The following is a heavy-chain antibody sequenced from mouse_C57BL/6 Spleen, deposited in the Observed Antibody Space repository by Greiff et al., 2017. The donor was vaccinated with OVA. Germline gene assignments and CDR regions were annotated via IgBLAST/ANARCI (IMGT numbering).Heavy chain of an antibody. D-gene: IGHD1-1*01. CDR3: TPITTVVADY. Sequence: VHVKQSGAELVRPGASVKLSCTASGFNIKDDYMHWVKQRPEQGLEWIGWIDTENGDTEYASKFQGKATITADTSSNTAYLQLSSLTSEDTAVYYCTPITTVVADYWGQGTTLTVSS. CDR1: GFNIKDDY. CDR2: IDTENGDT. V-gene: IGHV14-4*01. J-gene: IGHJ2*01.